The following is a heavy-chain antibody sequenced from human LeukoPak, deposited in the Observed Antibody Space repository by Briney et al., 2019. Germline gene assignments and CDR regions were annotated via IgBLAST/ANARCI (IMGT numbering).Heavy chain of an antibody. D-gene: IGHD3-3*01. CDR1: GFTFSTYS. V-gene: IGHV3-21*03. CDR3: ARVLFGYYGVDV. J-gene: IGHJ6*02. CDR2: VSGSSDYI. Sequence: GGSLRLSCAASGFTFSTYSMNWVRQAPGKGLEWVSSVSGSSDYIFYADSVKGRFTMSRDNAKNSLYLQMNSLRAEDTAVYYCARVLFGYYGVDVWGQGTTVTVSS.